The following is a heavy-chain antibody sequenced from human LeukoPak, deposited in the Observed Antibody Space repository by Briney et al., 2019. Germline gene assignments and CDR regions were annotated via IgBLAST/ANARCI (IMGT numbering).Heavy chain of an antibody. J-gene: IGHJ4*02. CDR2: ISSSSSYI. D-gene: IGHD6-6*01. CDR3: ARNGGSSETFDY. V-gene: IGHV3-21*01. Sequence: PGGSLGLSCAASGFTFSSYSMNWVRQAPGKGLEWVSSISSSSSYIYYADSVKGRFTISRDNAKNSLYLQMNSLRAEDTAVYYCARNGGSSETFDYWGQGTLVTVSS. CDR1: GFTFSSYS.